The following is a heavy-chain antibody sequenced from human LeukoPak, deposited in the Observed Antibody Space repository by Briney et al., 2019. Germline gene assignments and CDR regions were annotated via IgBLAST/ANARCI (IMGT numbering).Heavy chain of an antibody. V-gene: IGHV3-30*04. D-gene: IGHD2-15*01. CDR2: ISYDGSNK. J-gene: IGHJ6*04. CDR3: ARGFYCSGGSCCSYFDYYYYYGMDV. Sequence: GGSLRLSCAASGFTFSSYAMHWVRQAPGKGLEWVAVISYDGSNKYYADSVKGRFTISRDNSKNTLYLQMNSPRAEDTAVYYCARGFYCSGGSCCSYFDYYYYYGMDVWGKGTTVTVSS. CDR1: GFTFSSYA.